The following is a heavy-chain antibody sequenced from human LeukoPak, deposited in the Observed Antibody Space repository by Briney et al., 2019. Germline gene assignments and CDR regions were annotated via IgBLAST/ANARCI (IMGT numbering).Heavy chain of an antibody. Sequence: SETLSLTCTVSGGSISSYYWSWIRQPPGKGLEWIGYIYYSGSTNYNPSLKSRVTISVDTSKNKFSLKLSSVTAADTAVYYCARVVFGGIPYFDYWGQGTLVTVSS. CDR1: GGSISSYY. CDR3: ARVVFGGIPYFDY. CDR2: IYYSGST. D-gene: IGHD1-14*01. J-gene: IGHJ4*02. V-gene: IGHV4-59*01.